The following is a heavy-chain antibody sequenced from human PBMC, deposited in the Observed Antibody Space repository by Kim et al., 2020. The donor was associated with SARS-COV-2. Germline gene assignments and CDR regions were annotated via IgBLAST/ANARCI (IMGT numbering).Heavy chain of an antibody. J-gene: IGHJ4*02. CDR3: ARELKGYYDILTGYFY. V-gene: IGHV1-69*01. Sequence: KVQGRVTITADESTSTAYMELSSLRSEDTAVYYCARELKGYYDILTGYFYWGQGTLVTVSS. D-gene: IGHD3-9*01.